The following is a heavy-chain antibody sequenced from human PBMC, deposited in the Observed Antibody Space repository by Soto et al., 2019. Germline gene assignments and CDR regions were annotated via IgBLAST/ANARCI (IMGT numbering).Heavy chain of an antibody. CDR3: VKDLCGGDCYSNPFFDY. J-gene: IGHJ4*02. Sequence: GGSLRLSCAASGFTFNTYGIHWVCQAPGKGLEWLAVIWYDGSKKYYADSVQGRFTISRDNSKNTGYLQMNSLRAEDTAVYYCVKDLCGGDCYSNPFFDYWGQGSLVTVSS. V-gene: IGHV3-33*06. D-gene: IGHD2-21*02. CDR2: IWYDGSKK. CDR1: GFTFNTYG.